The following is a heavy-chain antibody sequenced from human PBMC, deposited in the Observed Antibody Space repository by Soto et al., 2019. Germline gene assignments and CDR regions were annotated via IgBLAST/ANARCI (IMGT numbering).Heavy chain of an antibody. Sequence: GESLKISCKGSGYSFTSYSIGSVRQMPGKGLEWMGIIYPGDSDTRYSPSFQGQVTISADKSISTAYLQWSSLKASDTAMYYCARHGLTGTQGANYYYYGMDVWGHGTTVTFSS. CDR3: ARHGLTGTQGANYYYYGMDV. CDR2: IYPGDSDT. V-gene: IGHV5-51*01. J-gene: IGHJ6*02. D-gene: IGHD1-7*01. CDR1: GYSFTSYS.